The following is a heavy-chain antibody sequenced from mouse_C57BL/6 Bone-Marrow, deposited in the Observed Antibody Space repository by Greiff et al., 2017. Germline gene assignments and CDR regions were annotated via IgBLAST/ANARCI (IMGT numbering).Heavy chain of an antibody. J-gene: IGHJ4*01. CDR3: ARARANWDVDAMDY. CDR2: IYPGSGST. V-gene: IGHV1-55*01. D-gene: IGHD4-1*01. CDR1: GYTFTSYW. Sequence: VQLQQPGAELVKPGASVKMSCKASGYTFTSYWITWVKQRPGQGLEWIGDIYPGSGSTNYNEKFKSKATLTVDTSSSTAYMQLSSLTSEDSAVYYCARARANWDVDAMDYWGQGTSVTVSS.